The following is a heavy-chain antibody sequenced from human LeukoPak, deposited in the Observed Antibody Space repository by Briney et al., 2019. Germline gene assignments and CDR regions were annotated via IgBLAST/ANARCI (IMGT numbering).Heavy chain of an antibody. CDR1: GISFSGNW. CDR3: AFSNAFKV. J-gene: IGHJ4*02. V-gene: IGHV3-7*01. D-gene: IGHD2-8*01. CDR2: IKYVGSAK. Sequence: PGGSLRLSCAASGISFSGNWMGWVRQAPGEGLEWVASIKYVGSAKYNADSVKGRFTISRDNAKNSLYLEMNSLTAEDTAVYYCAFSNAFKVWGQGTLVTVSS.